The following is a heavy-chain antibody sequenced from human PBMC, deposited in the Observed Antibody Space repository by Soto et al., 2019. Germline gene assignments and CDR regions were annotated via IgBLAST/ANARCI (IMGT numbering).Heavy chain of an antibody. CDR1: GFTFSRYG. CDR3: AKDLDGCTSGPNKYYYYIDV. D-gene: IGHD2-2*01. Sequence: QVQLVESGGGVVQPGGSLRLSCAASGFTFSRYGLHWVRQAPGKGLEWVAVITYGGTNKYYADSVKGRFTISRDNSKNRLYLQMNSLRAEDTAVYFCAKDLDGCTSGPNKYYYYIDVWGRGTTVTVSS. V-gene: IGHV3-30*18. CDR2: ITYGGTNK. J-gene: IGHJ6*03.